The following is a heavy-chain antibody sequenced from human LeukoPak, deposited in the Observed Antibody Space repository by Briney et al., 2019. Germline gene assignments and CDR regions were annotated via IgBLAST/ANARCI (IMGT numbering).Heavy chain of an antibody. Sequence: GGSLRHSCAASGFTFSSYAMSWVRQAPGKGLEWVSAISGSGGSTYYADSVKGRFTISRDNSKNTLYLRMNSLRAEDTAVYYCAKENASVLWGYYYDSSGLDYWGQGTLVTVSS. CDR3: AKENASVLWGYYYDSSGLDY. CDR2: ISGSGGST. V-gene: IGHV3-23*01. D-gene: IGHD3-22*01. CDR1: GFTFSSYA. J-gene: IGHJ4*02.